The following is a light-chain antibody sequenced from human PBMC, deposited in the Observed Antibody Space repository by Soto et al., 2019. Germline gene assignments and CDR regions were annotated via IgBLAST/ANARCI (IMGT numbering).Light chain of an antibody. J-gene: IGLJ2*01. CDR2: ANS. Sequence: QSVLTQSPSVSGAPGQRVTISCTGSSSNIGAGYDVHWYQQLPGTAPKLLIYANSNRPSGVPDRFSGSKSGTSGSLAITGLQAEDEADYYCQSYDSSLSGSPHVVFGGGTKVTVL. CDR3: QSYDSSLSGSPHVV. V-gene: IGLV1-40*01. CDR1: SSNIGAGYD.